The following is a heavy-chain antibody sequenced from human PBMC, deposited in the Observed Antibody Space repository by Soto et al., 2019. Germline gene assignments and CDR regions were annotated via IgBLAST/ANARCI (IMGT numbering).Heavy chain of an antibody. J-gene: IGHJ4*02. CDR1: GLTFSSYA. V-gene: IGHV3-23*01. Sequence: DVQLLESGGGLVQPGGSLRLSCAASGLTFSSYAMSWVRQAPGKGLEWVSSISGSGISTYYADSVKGRFTISRDNSKNTLYMQMNSLRAEDTAVYYCAKAAGSSAYAHHDCWGQGTLVTVSS. CDR2: ISGSGIST. D-gene: IGHD3-16*01. CDR3: AKAAGSSAYAHHDC.